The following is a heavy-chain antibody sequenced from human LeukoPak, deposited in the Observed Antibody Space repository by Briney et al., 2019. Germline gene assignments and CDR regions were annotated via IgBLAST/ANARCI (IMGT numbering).Heavy chain of an antibody. J-gene: IGHJ6*02. D-gene: IGHD4-17*01. V-gene: IGHV1-46*01. CDR1: SYTLTNYG. CDR3: ARMDTVTSRGMDV. CDR2: INPSGGGT. Sequence: ASVKVSCKASSYTLTNYGISWVRQAPGQGLECMGIINPSGGGTSYAQKFQDRVTMTRDTSTSTVYMELSSLRSEDTAVYYCARMDTVTSRGMDVWGQGTTVTASS.